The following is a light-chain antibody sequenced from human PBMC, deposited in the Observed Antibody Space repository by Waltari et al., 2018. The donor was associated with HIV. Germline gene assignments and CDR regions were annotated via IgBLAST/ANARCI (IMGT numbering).Light chain of an antibody. CDR1: SSDIGEYNY. V-gene: IGLV2-14*01. Sequence: QSALTQPASVSGSPGQSITISCTGTSSDIGEYNYVSWFQHPPTKAPKLIIFDVNYRPAGVSTRFSGSKPGNTASLTISVLQAEDEAEYYCSSYTTIYTWVFGGGTKLTVL. CDR3: SSYTTIYTWV. CDR2: DVN. J-gene: IGLJ3*02.